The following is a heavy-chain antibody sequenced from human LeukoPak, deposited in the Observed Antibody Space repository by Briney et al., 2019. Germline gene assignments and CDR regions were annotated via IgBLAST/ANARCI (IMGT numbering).Heavy chain of an antibody. CDR2: ISSSSSYI. V-gene: IGHV3-21*01. Sequence: PGGSLRLSCAASGFTFSSYGMHWVRQAPGKGLEWVSSISSSSSYIYYADSVKGRFTISRDNAKNSLYLQMNSLRAEDTAVYYCARSFLSIAAAATDYWGQGTLVTVSS. D-gene: IGHD6-13*01. J-gene: IGHJ4*02. CDR1: GFTFSSYG. CDR3: ARSFLSIAAAATDY.